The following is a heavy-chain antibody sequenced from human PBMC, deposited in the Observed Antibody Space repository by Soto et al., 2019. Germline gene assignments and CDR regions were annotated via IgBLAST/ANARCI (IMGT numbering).Heavy chain of an antibody. J-gene: IGHJ4*02. CDR3: ASSFDGKVPNFDY. V-gene: IGHV4-30-4*01. CDR2: IYYSGST. D-gene: IGHD2-15*01. CDR1: GGSISSGDYY. Sequence: SETLSLTCTVSGGSISSGDYYWSWIRQPPGKGLEWIGYIYYSGSTYYNPSLKSRVTISVDTSKNQFSLKLSSVTAADTAVYYCASSFDGKVPNFDYWGQGTLVTVSS.